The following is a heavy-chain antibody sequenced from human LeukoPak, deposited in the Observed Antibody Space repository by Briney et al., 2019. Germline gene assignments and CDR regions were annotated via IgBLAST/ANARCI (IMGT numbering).Heavy chain of an antibody. V-gene: IGHV3-7*01. CDR1: GFSLSSYC. D-gene: IGHD6-6*01. J-gene: IGHJ6*03. CDR3: ARENSSSPTGLYYYYYMDV. Sequence: AGGSLTLSCPLPGFSLSSYCISWVRQAAGNGRDWVANIKLVGSQKVYLDSMIGRFTISRDNAKNSLYLQMTSLRAEDTAVYYCARENSSSPTGLYYYYYMDVWGKGPTVTVSS. CDR2: IKLVGSQK.